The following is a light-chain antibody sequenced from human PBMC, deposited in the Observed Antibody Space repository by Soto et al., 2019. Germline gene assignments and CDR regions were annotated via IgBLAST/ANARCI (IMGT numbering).Light chain of an antibody. CDR2: GAS. J-gene: IGKJ4*01. CDR3: QQYNDWPPELT. Sequence: EIMMTQSPATLSVSPGERATLSCWASQSVSSNLAWYQQRPGQAPRLLICGASTRAAGIPARFSGSGSGTDFTLTISGLQSEDSAVYYCQQYNDWPPELTFGGGTEVEIK. CDR1: QSVSSN. V-gene: IGKV3-15*01.